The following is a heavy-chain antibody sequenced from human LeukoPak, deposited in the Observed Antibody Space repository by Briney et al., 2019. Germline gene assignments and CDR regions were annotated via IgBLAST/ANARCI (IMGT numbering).Heavy chain of an antibody. CDR1: GYTFTSYY. V-gene: IGHV1-46*01. CDR2: INPSGGST. J-gene: IGHJ5*02. D-gene: IGHD3-3*01. CDR3: ARVPSGNNWFDP. Sequence: ASVKVSCKASGYTFTSYYMHWVRQAPGQGLEWMGIINPSGGSTSYAQKFQGRVTMTRDTSTSTVYMELSRLRSDDTAVYYCARVPSGNNWFDPWGQGTLVTVSS.